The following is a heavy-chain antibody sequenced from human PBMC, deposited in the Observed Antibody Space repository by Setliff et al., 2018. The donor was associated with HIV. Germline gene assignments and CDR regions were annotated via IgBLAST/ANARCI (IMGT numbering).Heavy chain of an antibody. V-gene: IGHV5-51*01. D-gene: IGHD3-3*01. J-gene: IGHJ5*01. Sequence: KVSCKASGGTLSSYAISWVRQMPGRGLEWMGIIYPGDSDTRYSPSFEGQVTMSADKSINTAYLQWNSLKASDTAMYYFARQPTDTSGYNNWFDSWGQGTLVTVSS. CDR2: IYPGDSDT. CDR3: ARQPTDTSGYNNWFDS. CDR1: GGTLSSYA.